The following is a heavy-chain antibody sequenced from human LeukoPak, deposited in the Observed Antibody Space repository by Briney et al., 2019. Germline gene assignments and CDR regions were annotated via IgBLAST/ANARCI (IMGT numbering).Heavy chain of an antibody. CDR2: ISYDGSNK. Sequence: GRSLRLSCAASGFTFSSYGMHWVRQAPGKGLEWVAVISYDGSNKYYADSVKGRFTISRDNSKNTLYLQMNSLRAEDTAVYYCARDRHYDGSGYIDDYWGQGTLVTVSS. D-gene: IGHD3-22*01. CDR3: ARDRHYDGSGYIDDY. V-gene: IGHV3-30*03. CDR1: GFTFSSYG. J-gene: IGHJ4*02.